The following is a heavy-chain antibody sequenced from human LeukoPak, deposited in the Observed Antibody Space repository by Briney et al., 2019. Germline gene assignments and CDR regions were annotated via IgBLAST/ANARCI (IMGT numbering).Heavy chain of an antibody. J-gene: IGHJ4*02. CDR1: GYSISSGYF. V-gene: IGHV4-38-2*01. Sequence: SETLSLTCAVSGYSISSGYFWGWIRQPPGKGLEWVANIYHSGSSHCNPSLKSRVTISVDTSKNQFSLRLTSVTAADTAVYYCVRAPTTGFGHIFDYWGQGILVTVSS. D-gene: IGHD3-10*01. CDR3: VRAPTTGFGHIFDY. CDR2: IYHSGSS.